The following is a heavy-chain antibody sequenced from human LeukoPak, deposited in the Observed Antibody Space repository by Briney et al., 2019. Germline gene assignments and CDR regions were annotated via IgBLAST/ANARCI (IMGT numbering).Heavy chain of an antibody. Sequence: SETLSLTCTVSGGSISSGGYYWSWIRQPPGKGLEWIGYIYHSGSTYYNPSLKSRVTISVDRSKNQFSLKLSSVTAADTAVYYCARGRVPYYDSSGSKYYFDYWGQGTLVTVSS. CDR1: GGSISSGGYY. CDR2: IYHSGST. CDR3: ARGRVPYYDSSGSKYYFDY. D-gene: IGHD3-22*01. V-gene: IGHV4-30-2*01. J-gene: IGHJ4*02.